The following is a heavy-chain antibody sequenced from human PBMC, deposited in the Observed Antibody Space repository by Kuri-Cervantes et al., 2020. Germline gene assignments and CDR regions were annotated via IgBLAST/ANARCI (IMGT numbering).Heavy chain of an antibody. J-gene: IGHJ4*02. V-gene: IGHV3-48*03. Sequence: GGSLRLSCVASGFTFSNFEMNWVRQAPGKGLEWISYISSSSDSLYYADSVKGRFTISRDNARNSLYLQMTSLRDEDTAVYYCARGIADDYWGQGTLVTVSS. CDR3: ARGIADDY. CDR2: ISSSSDSL. D-gene: IGHD2/OR15-2a*01. CDR1: GFTFSNFE.